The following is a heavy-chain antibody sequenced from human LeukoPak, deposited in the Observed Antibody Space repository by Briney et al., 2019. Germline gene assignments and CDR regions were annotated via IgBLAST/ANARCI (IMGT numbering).Heavy chain of an antibody. CDR3: ARWGRPNFDY. D-gene: IGHD7-27*01. J-gene: IGHJ4*02. V-gene: IGHV4-4*09. CDR2: ISASGST. CDR1: GGSIRGYS. Sequence: SETLSLTCTVSGGSIRGYSWSWLRQPPGKGLEWLGYISASGSTKYNPSLKTRIIISLDTSKNHFSLKLSSATAADTAVYYCARWGRPNFDYWGQGTLVTVSS.